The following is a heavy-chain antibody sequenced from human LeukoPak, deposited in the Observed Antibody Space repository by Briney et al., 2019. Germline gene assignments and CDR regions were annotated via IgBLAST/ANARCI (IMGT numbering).Heavy chain of an antibody. Sequence: PGGSLRLSCAASGFTFSRYAMSWVRQAPGKGLEWVSGISASGESTYYADSVKGRLTISRDNSKNTLYLQMNILRAGDTAVYYCAKVVTMIVVVNLFDYWGQGTLVTVSS. V-gene: IGHV3-23*01. CDR2: ISASGEST. CDR1: GFTFSRYA. J-gene: IGHJ4*02. CDR3: AKVVTMIVVVNLFDY. D-gene: IGHD3-22*01.